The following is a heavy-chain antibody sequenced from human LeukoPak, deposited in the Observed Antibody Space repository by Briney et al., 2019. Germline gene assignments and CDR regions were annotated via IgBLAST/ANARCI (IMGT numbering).Heavy chain of an antibody. CDR3: ARVDDSYGYVY. V-gene: IGHV1-69*13. J-gene: IGHJ4*02. CDR2: IIPIFGTA. Sequence: ASVKVSCKASGGIFSSYAISWVRQAPGQGLEWMGGIIPIFGTANYAQKFQGRVAITADESTSTAYMELSSLRSEDTAVYYCARVDDSYGYVYWGQGTLVTVSS. CDR1: GGIFSSYA. D-gene: IGHD5-18*01.